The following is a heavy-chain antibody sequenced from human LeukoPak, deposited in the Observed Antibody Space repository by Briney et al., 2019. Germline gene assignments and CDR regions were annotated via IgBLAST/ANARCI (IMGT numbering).Heavy chain of an antibody. D-gene: IGHD3-22*01. V-gene: IGHV4-59*01. J-gene: IGHJ4*02. Sequence: SETLSLTCTVSGGSISSYYWSWIRQPPGKGLEWIGYIYYSGSTNYNPSLKSRVTISVDTSKNQFSLKLSSVTAADTAVYYCAKDIFPYYYDSSGYPYYFDYWGQGTLVTVSS. CDR3: AKDIFPYYYDSSGYPYYFDY. CDR1: GGSISSYY. CDR2: IYYSGST.